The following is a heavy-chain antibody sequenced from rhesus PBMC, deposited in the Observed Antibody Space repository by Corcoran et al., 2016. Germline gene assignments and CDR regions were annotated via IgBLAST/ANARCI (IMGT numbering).Heavy chain of an antibody. J-gene: IGHJ4*01. V-gene: IGHV4-65*01. D-gene: IGHD4-23*01. CDR3: ARVNTVTYY. CDR2: ISGSGGTT. CDR1: GGSVSSSNW. Sequence: QVQLQESGPGLVKPSETLSLTCAVSGGSVSSSNWWSWIRQPPGKGLEWIGYISGSGGTTYYNPSLKSRVTISTDTSKNQFSLKLSSVTAADTAVYYCARVNTVTYYWGQGVLVTVSS.